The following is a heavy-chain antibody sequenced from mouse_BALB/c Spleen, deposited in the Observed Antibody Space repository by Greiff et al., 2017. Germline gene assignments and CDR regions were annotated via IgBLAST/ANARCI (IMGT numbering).Heavy chain of an antibody. J-gene: IGHJ2*01. CDR1: GFTFSSYA. D-gene: IGHD1-2*01. V-gene: IGHV5-6-5*01. CDR2: ISSGGRT. CDR3: ARGRYYGYGFDY. Sequence: EVQVVESGGGLVKPGGSLKLSCAASGFTFSSYAMSWVRQTPVKRLEWVASISSGGRTYYPDSVKGRFTISRDNARNILYLQMSRLRSEDTAMYDCARGRYYGYGFDYWGQGTTLTVSS.